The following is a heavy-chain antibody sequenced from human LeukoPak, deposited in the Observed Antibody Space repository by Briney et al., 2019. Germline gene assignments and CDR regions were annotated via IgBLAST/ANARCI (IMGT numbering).Heavy chain of an antibody. CDR3: ARDPNSYYDSSGYYPSWFDP. J-gene: IGHJ5*02. CDR1: GGTFSSYA. D-gene: IGHD3-22*01. CDR2: IIPIFGTA. Sequence: SVKVSCKASGGTFSSYAISWVRQAPGQGLEWMGGIIPIFGTANYAQKFQGRVTITADESTSTAYMELSSLRSEDTAVYYCARDPNSYYDSSGYYPSWFDPWGQGTLVTVSS. V-gene: IGHV1-69*13.